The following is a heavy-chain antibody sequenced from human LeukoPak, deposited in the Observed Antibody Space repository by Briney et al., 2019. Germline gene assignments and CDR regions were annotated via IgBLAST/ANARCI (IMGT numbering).Heavy chain of an antibody. V-gene: IGHV3-21*01. CDR2: ISSSSSYI. CDR3: ARMGGISTSSPSYFDY. Sequence: KPGGSLRLSCAASGFTFSSYSMNWVRQAPGKGLEWVSSISSSSSYIYYADSVKGRFTISRDNAKNSLYLQMNSLRAEDTAVYYCARMGGISTSSPSYFDYWGQGTLVTVSS. D-gene: IGHD2-2*01. J-gene: IGHJ4*02. CDR1: GFTFSSYS.